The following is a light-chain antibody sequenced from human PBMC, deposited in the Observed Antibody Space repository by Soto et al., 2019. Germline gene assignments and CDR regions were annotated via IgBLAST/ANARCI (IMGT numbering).Light chain of an antibody. V-gene: IGKV3-15*01. CDR3: QQYTSSPFT. CDR1: QSVFSS. CDR2: GAA. Sequence: EIVMTQSPATLSVSPGERVTLSCRASQSVFSSLAWYQQKPGQAPRLLIYGAATRATGIPARFSGSGSGTDFTLTISSLQSEDFAVYFCQQYTSSPFTFGPGTKVDIK. J-gene: IGKJ3*01.